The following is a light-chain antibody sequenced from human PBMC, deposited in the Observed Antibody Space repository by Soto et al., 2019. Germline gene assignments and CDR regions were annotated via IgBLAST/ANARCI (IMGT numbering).Light chain of an antibody. CDR1: QSVSTSY. J-gene: IGKJ4*01. CDR2: GSS. CDR3: QQYGSSPRLT. V-gene: IGKV3-20*01. Sequence: EIVLTQSPGTLSLSPGERATLSCRARQSVSTSYFAWYQQKHGQPPRLLIYGSSSRATGIPDRFSGSGSGTDFTLTISRLEPEDFAVYYCQQYGSSPRLTFGGGTKVDIK.